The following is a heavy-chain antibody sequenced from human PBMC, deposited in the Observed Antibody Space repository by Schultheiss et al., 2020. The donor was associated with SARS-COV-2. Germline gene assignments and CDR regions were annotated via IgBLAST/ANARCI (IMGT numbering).Heavy chain of an antibody. CDR1: GYIFTTYW. J-gene: IGHJ4*02. Sequence: GESLKISCQGSGYIFTTYWIGWVRQMPGKGLEWMGIIHPGGSDTKYSPSFQGHVTISVEKSSTTAYLQWSSLMASDTAMYYCERHDMYYYDSGSHHFDYWGPGTLVTVSS. V-gene: IGHV5-51*01. CDR2: IHPGGSDT. D-gene: IGHD3-10*01. CDR3: ERHDMYYYDSGSHHFDY.